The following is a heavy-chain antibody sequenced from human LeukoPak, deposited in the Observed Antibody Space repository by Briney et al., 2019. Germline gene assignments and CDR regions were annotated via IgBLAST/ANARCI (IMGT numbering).Heavy chain of an antibody. Sequence: SETLSLTCTVSGGSISSYYWSWIRQPPGKGLEWIGYIYYSGSTNYNPSLKSRVTISVDTSKNQFSLKLSSVTAADTAVYYCARALTGYFYQFDYWGQGTLVTVSS. CDR2: IYYSGST. J-gene: IGHJ4*02. CDR1: GGSISSYY. V-gene: IGHV4-59*01. D-gene: IGHD3-9*01. CDR3: ARALTGYFYQFDY.